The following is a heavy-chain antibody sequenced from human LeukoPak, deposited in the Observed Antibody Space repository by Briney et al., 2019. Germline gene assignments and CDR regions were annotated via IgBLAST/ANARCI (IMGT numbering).Heavy chain of an antibody. V-gene: IGHV1-18*01. CDR1: GYTFTSYV. D-gene: IGHD3-16*02. CDR3: ARLRVGELSTGFDY. J-gene: IGHJ4*02. CDR2: INPYNGNT. Sequence: ASVKVSCKASGYTFTSYVVSWVRQAPGQGLEWMGWINPYNGNTNYTQKLQGRVTMTTDTSTSTAYMELRSLRSDDTAVYYCARLRVGELSTGFDYWGQGNLVTAS.